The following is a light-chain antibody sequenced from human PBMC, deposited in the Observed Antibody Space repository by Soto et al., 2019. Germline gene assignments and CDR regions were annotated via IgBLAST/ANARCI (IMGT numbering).Light chain of an antibody. CDR1: QSISSW. CDR2: KAS. V-gene: IGKV1-5*03. Sequence: DVQMTQSPSTLAASVGDRVTITCRASQSISSWLAWYQQKPGKAPNLLIYKASSLESGVPSRFSGSGSGTEFTLTISSLQPDDFATYYCQQYNSYPWTFGQGTKAAIK. J-gene: IGKJ1*01. CDR3: QQYNSYPWT.